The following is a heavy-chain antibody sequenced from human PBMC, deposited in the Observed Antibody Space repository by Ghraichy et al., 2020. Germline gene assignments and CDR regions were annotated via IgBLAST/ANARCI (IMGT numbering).Heavy chain of an antibody. J-gene: IGHJ6*02. D-gene: IGHD2-15*01. CDR1: GFTFSSYD. V-gene: IGHV3-23*01. CDR3: AVCIVAVAAASRDGMEV. CDR2: ISGSGGNT. Sequence: GGSLRLSCAASGFTFSSYDMSWVRQAPGKGPEWVSGISGSGGNTYYADSVKGRFTISRDNSENTLYLQLNSLRAEETAVYYCAVCIVAVAAASRDGMEVWGQGTTVTVS.